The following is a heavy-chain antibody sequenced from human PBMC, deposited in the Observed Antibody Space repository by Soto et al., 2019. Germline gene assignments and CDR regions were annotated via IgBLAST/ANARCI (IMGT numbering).Heavy chain of an antibody. D-gene: IGHD3-16*02. CDR2: IWYDGSNK. J-gene: IGHJ4*02. Sequence: GGSLRLSCAASGFTFSRYGMHWVRQAPGKGLEWVAVIWYDGSNKYYADSVKGRFTISRDNSKNTLYLQMNSLRAEDTAVYYCARDRGELSLFDYWGQGTLVTVSS. CDR1: GFTFSRYG. V-gene: IGHV3-33*01. CDR3: ARDRGELSLFDY.